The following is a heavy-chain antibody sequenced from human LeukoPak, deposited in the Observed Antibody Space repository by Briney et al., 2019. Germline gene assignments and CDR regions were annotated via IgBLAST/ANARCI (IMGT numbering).Heavy chain of an antibody. CDR3: ARLKMATSDYFDY. CDR1: DGSISSGSYY. D-gene: IGHD5-24*01. V-gene: IGHV4-39*07. CDR2: IYYSGST. J-gene: IGHJ4*02. Sequence: SETLSLTCTVSDGSISSGSYYWGWIRQPPGKGLEWIGSIYYSGSTYYNPSLKSRVTISVDTSKNQFSLKLSSVTAADTAVYYCARLKMATSDYFDYWGQGTLVTVSS.